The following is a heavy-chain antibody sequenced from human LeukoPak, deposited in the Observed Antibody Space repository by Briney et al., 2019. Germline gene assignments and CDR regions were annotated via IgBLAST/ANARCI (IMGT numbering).Heavy chain of an antibody. CDR3: ARDPQRGAPDYFDS. CDR1: GFTITDST. Sequence: GGSLRLSCAASGFTITDSTMNWVRQAPGKGLEWVSSISSSSSFIYYGDSLKGRFTISRDIAKNMLYLEMNSLRTEDTAVYYCARDPQRGAPDYFDSWGQGTLVTVSS. J-gene: IGHJ4*02. D-gene: IGHD6-25*01. V-gene: IGHV3-21*06. CDR2: ISSSSSFI.